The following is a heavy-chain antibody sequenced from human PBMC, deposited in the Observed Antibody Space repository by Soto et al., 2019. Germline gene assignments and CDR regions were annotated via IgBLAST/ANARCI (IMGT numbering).Heavy chain of an antibody. V-gene: IGHV1-18*01. CDR2: ISAYNGHT. CDR3: ARSPVPHDLWTGYYPDDDYYFDF. J-gene: IGHJ4*02. Sequence: ASVKVSCKASGYTFTSYGLSWVRQAPGQGLEWMGWISAYNGHTNYAQNFQGRVTMTTDTSTTTAYMELRSLRSDDTAVYYCARSPVPHDLWTGYYPDDDYYFDFWGLGTLVTVSS. CDR1: GYTFTSYG. D-gene: IGHD3-3*01.